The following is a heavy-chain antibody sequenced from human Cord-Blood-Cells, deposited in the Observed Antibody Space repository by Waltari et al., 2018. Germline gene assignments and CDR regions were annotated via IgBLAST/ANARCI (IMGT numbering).Heavy chain of an antibody. Sequence: EVQLLESGGGLVQPGGSLRLSCAASGFTFSSSAMSWVRQAPGKGLEWVSAISGSGGSTYYADSVKGRFTISRDNSKNTLYLQMNSLRAEDTAVYYCASPITIFGNGDYWGQGTLVTVSS. D-gene: IGHD3-3*01. J-gene: IGHJ4*02. CDR1: GFTFSSSA. CDR2: ISGSGGST. V-gene: IGHV3-23*01. CDR3: ASPITIFGNGDY.